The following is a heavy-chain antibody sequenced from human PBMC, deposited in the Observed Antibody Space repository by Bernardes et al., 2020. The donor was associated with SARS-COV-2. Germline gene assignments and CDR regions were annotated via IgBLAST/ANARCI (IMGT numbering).Heavy chain of an antibody. CDR1: GFSLSTGGMR. V-gene: IGHV2-70*04. J-gene: IGHJ4*02. CDR2: IDWDDDK. D-gene: IGHD5-18*01. Sequence: SGPTLMKPTQTLTLTCTFSGFSLSTGGMRVSWIRQPPGKALEWLARIDWDDDKFYSTSLKTRLTISKDTSKNQVVLIMTNMDPVDTATYYCARLTSDRAMGTNYFDYWGQGTLVTVSS. CDR3: ARLTSDRAMGTNYFDY.